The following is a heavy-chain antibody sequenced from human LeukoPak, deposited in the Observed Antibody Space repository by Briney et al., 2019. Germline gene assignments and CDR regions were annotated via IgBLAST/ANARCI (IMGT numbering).Heavy chain of an antibody. Sequence: SETLSLTCTVSGGSISSSSYYWGWLRQPPGQGLEWIGSIYYSGSTYYNPSLKSRVTISVDTSKNQSSLKLSSVTAADTAVYYCARLYYYDSSGYSIGSDAFDIWGQGTMVTVSS. J-gene: IGHJ3*02. CDR1: GGSISSSSYY. V-gene: IGHV4-39*01. D-gene: IGHD3-22*01. CDR2: IYYSGST. CDR3: ARLYYYDSSGYSIGSDAFDI.